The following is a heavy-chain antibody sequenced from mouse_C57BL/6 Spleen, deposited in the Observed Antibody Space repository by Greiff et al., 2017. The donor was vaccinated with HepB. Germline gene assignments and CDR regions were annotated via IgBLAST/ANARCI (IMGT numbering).Heavy chain of an antibody. J-gene: IGHJ2*01. CDR2: IYPRSGNT. V-gene: IGHV1-81*01. CDR1: GYTFTSYG. D-gene: IGHD1-1*01. CDR3: ARSYYGSSSYYFDY. Sequence: VKLVESGAELARPGASVKLSCKASGYTFTSYGISWVKQRTGQGLEWIGEIYPRSGNTYYNEKFKGKATLTADKSSSTAYMELRSLTSEASAVYFWARSYYGSSSYYFDYWGQGTTLTVSS.